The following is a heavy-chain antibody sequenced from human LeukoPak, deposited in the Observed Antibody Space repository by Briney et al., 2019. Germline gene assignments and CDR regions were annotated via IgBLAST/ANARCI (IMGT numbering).Heavy chain of an antibody. D-gene: IGHD6-6*01. V-gene: IGHV6-1*01. Sequence: SQTLSLTCAISGDSVSSHSACWNWIRQSPSRGLEWLGRTYYRSQWYSDYGDSVRGRITINPDTSKNQFSLQLNSVTPDDTAVYYCARGVARSSKFHFSYYFDYWGQGTLVTVSS. CDR3: ARGVARSSKFHFSYYFDY. CDR1: GDSVSSHSAC. J-gene: IGHJ4*02. CDR2: TYYRSQWYS.